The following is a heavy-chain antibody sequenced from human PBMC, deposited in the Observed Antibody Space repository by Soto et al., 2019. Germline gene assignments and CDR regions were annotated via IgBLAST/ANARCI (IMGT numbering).Heavy chain of an antibody. CDR2: IYYSGST. CDR1: GGSISSYY. Sequence: ASETLSLTCTVSGGSISSYYWSWIRQPPGKGLEWIGYIYYSGSTNYNPSLKSRVTISVDTSKNQFSLKLSSVTAADTAVYYCARVVKLGYSSSWSDFDPWGQGTLVTVSS. D-gene: IGHD6-13*01. V-gene: IGHV4-59*01. J-gene: IGHJ5*02. CDR3: ARVVKLGYSSSWSDFDP.